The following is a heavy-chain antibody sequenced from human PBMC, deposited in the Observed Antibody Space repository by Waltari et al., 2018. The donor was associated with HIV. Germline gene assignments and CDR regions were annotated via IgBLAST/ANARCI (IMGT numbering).Heavy chain of an antibody. Sequence: EVQLLESGGGLVQHGGSLRLSCVASGFTFSSFAMSWVRQAPGKGLEWVSTVSGNGNTYYADSVRGRFTISTDNSKNTLFLQMNSLRAEDTAVYYCAKTNHRLCCYGMDVWGQGTTVTVSS. CDR1: GFTFSSFA. CDR3: AKTNHRLCCYGMDV. V-gene: IGHV3-23*01. J-gene: IGHJ6*02. CDR2: VSGNGNT.